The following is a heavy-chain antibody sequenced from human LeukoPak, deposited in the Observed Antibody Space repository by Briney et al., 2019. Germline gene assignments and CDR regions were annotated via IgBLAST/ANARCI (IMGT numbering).Heavy chain of an antibody. CDR2: IYYSGST. Sequence: SETLSLTCTVSGGSISSYYWSWIRQPPGKGLEWIGYIYYSGSTNYNPSLKSRVTISVDTSKNQFSLKLSSVTAADTAVYYCARDHYDFWSGYSNWFDPWGQGTLVTVSS. D-gene: IGHD3-3*01. CDR3: ARDHYDFWSGYSNWFDP. J-gene: IGHJ5*02. CDR1: GGSISSYY. V-gene: IGHV4-59*01.